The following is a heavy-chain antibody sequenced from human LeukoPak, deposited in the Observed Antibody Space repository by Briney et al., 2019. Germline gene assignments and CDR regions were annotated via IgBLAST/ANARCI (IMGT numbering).Heavy chain of an antibody. Sequence: GGSLRLSCAASGFSFSSSLMSWVRQAPGRGLEWVSTITDSGGSTFFADSVKGRFTISRDNSKNTLYLQMNSLRVEDTAVYHCAKEKWDYWGQGTPVTVSS. V-gene: IGHV3-23*01. J-gene: IGHJ4*02. CDR3: AKEKWDY. D-gene: IGHD2-8*01. CDR1: GFSFSSSL. CDR2: ITDSGGST.